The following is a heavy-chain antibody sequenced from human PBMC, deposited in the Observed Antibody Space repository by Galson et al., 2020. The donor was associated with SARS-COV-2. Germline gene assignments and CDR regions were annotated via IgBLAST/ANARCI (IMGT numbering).Heavy chain of an antibody. J-gene: IGHJ4*02. D-gene: IGHD5-12*01. Sequence: SETLSLTCTVSGDSISSTSYFWGWLRQPPGKGLEWIGSIYHSGDSYYKPSLKSRVTISVDTSKNQFSLSLRSVTAADTAVYFCAREWRLTRGKFDLWGQGALVTVSS. CDR1: GDSISSTSYF. V-gene: IGHV4-39*07. CDR3: AREWRLTRGKFDL. CDR2: IYHSGDS.